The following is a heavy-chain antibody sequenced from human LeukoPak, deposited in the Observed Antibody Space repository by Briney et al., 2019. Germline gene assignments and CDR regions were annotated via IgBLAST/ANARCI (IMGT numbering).Heavy chain of an antibody. Sequence: SGGSLRLSCAASGFTFSRYWMSWVRQAPGKGLEWVANINQDGSEKYYVDSVKGRFTISRDNAKNSLYLQMNSLRAEDTAVYYCVRYCSTVTCYVHFDYWGQGALVTVSS. CDR2: INQDGSEK. CDR1: GFTFSRYW. V-gene: IGHV3-7*03. J-gene: IGHJ4*02. CDR3: VRYCSTVTCYVHFDY. D-gene: IGHD2-2*01.